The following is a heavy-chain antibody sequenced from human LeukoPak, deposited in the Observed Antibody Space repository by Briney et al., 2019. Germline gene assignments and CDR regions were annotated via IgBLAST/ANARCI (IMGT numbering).Heavy chain of an antibody. CDR2: INHSGST. CDR1: GGSFSGYY. D-gene: IGHD5-18*01. J-gene: IGHJ4*02. V-gene: IGHV4-34*01. Sequence: SETLSLTCAVYGGSFSGYYWSWIRQPPGKGLEWIGEINHSGSTNYNPSLKSRVTISVDTSKNQFSLKLSSVTAADTAVYYCAREDTATGSFDYWGQGTLVTVSS. CDR3: AREDTATGSFDY.